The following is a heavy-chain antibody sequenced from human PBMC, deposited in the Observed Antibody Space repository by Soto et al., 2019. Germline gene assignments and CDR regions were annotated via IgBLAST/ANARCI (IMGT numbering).Heavy chain of an antibody. Sequence: PVGSLRLSCAASVFTFSSYAMHCVRQAPGKGLEWVAVISNDGSNKYYADSVKGRFTISRDNSKNTLYLQMNSLRAEDTAVYYCARPHGGMEVWGQGTTVTVSS. CDR3: ARPHGGMEV. J-gene: IGHJ6*01. V-gene: IGHV3-30-3*01. CDR1: VFTFSSYA. CDR2: ISNDGSNK.